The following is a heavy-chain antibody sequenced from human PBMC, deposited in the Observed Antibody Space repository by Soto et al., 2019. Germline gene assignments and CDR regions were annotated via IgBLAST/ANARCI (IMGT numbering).Heavy chain of an antibody. J-gene: IGHJ5*02. D-gene: IGHD2-8*01. CDR2: ISAYNGNT. CDR3: ARRIVLMPTHTGTNWFDP. CDR1: GYTFTSYG. Sequence: QVQLVQSGAEVKKPGASVKVSCKASGYTFTSYGISWVRQAPGQGLEWMGWISAYNGNTNYAQKLQGRVTMTTDTATSTAYMELRSLRSDDTAVYYCARRIVLMPTHTGTNWFDPWGQGTLVTVSS. V-gene: IGHV1-18*01.